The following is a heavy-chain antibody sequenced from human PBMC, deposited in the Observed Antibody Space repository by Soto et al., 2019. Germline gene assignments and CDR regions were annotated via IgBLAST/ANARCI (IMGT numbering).Heavy chain of an antibody. D-gene: IGHD2-15*01. V-gene: IGHV3-64*01. Sequence: EVQLVESGGGLVQPGGSLRLSCAASGFTFSRYAMHWVRQAPGKGLEYVSAISSNGGSTYYANSVKGRFTISRDNSKNTLYLQMGSLRAEDMAVYYCARGGGSYYLDYWGQGTLVTVSS. CDR2: ISSNGGST. J-gene: IGHJ4*02. CDR1: GFTFSRYA. CDR3: ARGGGSYYLDY.